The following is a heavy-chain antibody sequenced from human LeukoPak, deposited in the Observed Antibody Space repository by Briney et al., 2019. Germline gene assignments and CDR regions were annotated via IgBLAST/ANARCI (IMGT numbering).Heavy chain of an antibody. D-gene: IGHD3-10*01. Sequence: SETLSLTCAVYGGSFSGYYWGWIRQPPGKGLEWIGEINHSGSTNYNPSLKSRVTISVDTSKNQFSLKLSSVTAADTAVYYCARGRGIPMVRGSTPYYFDYWGQGTLVTVSS. CDR2: INHSGST. J-gene: IGHJ4*02. V-gene: IGHV4-34*01. CDR3: ARGRGIPMVRGSTPYYFDY. CDR1: GGSFSGYY.